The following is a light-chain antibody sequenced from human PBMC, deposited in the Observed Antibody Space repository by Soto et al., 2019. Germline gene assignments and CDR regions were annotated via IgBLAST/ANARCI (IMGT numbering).Light chain of an antibody. CDR3: LQDHSDPRT. J-gene: IGKJ1*01. V-gene: IGKV1-6*01. CDR1: QGIRSD. CDR2: GAS. Sequence: AIQMTQSPSSLSVSVGDRVTITCRASQGIRSDLGWYQQKPGKAPKLLIYGASSLQSGVPSRFSGSGSGTEFTLTISSLQPEDFATYYCLQDHSDPRTFGQGTRVEIK.